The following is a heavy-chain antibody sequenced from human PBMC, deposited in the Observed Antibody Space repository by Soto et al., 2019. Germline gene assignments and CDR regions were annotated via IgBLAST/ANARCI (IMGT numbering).Heavy chain of an antibody. CDR2: IDPSDSYN. V-gene: IGHV5-10-1*01. CDR3: ARTSSDDYYYGMDV. CDR1: GYSFTSYW. D-gene: IGHD6-25*01. Sequence: PVESLKISCEGSGYSFTSYWISWVRQMPGKGLEWMGTIDPSDSYNNYSPSFQGHVTISADKSISTAYLQWSSLKASDTAMYYCARTSSDDYYYGMDVWGQGTTVTVSS. J-gene: IGHJ6*02.